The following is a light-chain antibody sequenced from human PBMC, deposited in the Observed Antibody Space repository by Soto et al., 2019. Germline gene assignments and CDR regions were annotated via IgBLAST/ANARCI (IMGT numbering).Light chain of an antibody. CDR1: SGHISYA. Sequence: QPVLTQSPSASASLGASVKLTCTLSSGHISYAIAWHQQQPEKGPRYSMKLDSDSSHTKGDAIPDRFSGSSSGAERYLPIAFGLYEDEDDYYCQTWGAGINGVFGGGTKLTVL. CDR2: LDSDSSH. V-gene: IGLV4-69*01. J-gene: IGLJ3*02. CDR3: QTWGAGINGV.